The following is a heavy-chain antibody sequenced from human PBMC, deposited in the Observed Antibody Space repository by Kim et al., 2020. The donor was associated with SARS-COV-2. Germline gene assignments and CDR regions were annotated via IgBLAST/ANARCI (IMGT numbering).Heavy chain of an antibody. Sequence: GGSLRLSCATSGFTFSAYDMNWVRQAPGKGLEWLSFITKSSTTIYYADSVEGRFTISRDNAKNSLFLQMNSLRHEDTALYYCVRDRMGGAFDMWGQGTMVTVSS. V-gene: IGHV3-48*02. CDR1: GFTFSAYD. D-gene: IGHD3-16*01. CDR2: ITKSSTTI. CDR3: VRDRMGGAFDM. J-gene: IGHJ3*02.